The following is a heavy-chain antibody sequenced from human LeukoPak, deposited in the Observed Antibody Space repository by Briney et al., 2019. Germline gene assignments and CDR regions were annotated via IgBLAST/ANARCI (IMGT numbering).Heavy chain of an antibody. Sequence: GGSLRLSCAASGFTFSTYAMHWVRQAPGRGLEWVAVILYDGSNQYYADSVKGRFTISRDNSRNTLYLQMNSLKVEDTAVYYCARGDSVVTAAYWGQGTLVTVSS. D-gene: IGHD2-21*02. CDR3: ARGDSVVTAAY. J-gene: IGHJ4*02. CDR1: GFTFSTYA. CDR2: ILYDGSNQ. V-gene: IGHV3-30-3*01.